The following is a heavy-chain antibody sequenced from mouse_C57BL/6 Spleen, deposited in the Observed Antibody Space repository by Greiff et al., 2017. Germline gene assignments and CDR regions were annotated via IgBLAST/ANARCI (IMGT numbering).Heavy chain of an antibody. CDR1: GYTFTSYW. D-gene: IGHD1-1*01. CDR2: IDPSDSYT. V-gene: IGHV1-59*01. Sequence: QVQLQQPGAELVRPGTSVKLSCKASGYTFTSYWMHWVKQRPGQGLEWIGVIDPSDSYTNYNQKFKGKATLTVDTSSSTAYMQLSSLTSEDSAVYYCARGGGYGSRDWYCDVWGTGTTVTVSS. CDR3: ARGGGYGSRDWYCDV. J-gene: IGHJ1*03.